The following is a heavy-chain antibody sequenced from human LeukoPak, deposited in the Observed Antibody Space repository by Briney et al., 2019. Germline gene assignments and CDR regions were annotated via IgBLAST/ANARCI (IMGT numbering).Heavy chain of an antibody. CDR2: LSGSGITT. V-gene: IGHV3-23*01. Sequence: GGSLRLSCAASGFTFSNSAMSWVRQAPGKGLEWVSTLSGSGITTYYADSVKGRFTISRDNSKNTLYLHMNSLRADDTAVYYCARSGTEDGYNIYFDHWGQGTLVTVSS. D-gene: IGHD5-24*01. CDR3: ARSGTEDGYNIYFDH. J-gene: IGHJ4*02. CDR1: GFTFSNSA.